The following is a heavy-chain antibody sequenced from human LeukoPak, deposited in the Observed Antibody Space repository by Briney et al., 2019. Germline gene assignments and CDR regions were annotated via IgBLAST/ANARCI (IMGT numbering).Heavy chain of an antibody. J-gene: IGHJ5*02. D-gene: IGHD1-26*01. CDR3: TTTIVGVTTWFDP. CDR1: GFTLINAY. Sequence: GGSLRLPCAASGFTLINAYMSWVRRAPGRGLEWVGRIKNKTNGGTTDYAAPVKGRFTISRDDSKNTLYLQMNSLKTEDTAVYYCTTTIVGVTTWFDPWGQGTLVTVSS. CDR2: IKNKTNGGTT. V-gene: IGHV3-15*01.